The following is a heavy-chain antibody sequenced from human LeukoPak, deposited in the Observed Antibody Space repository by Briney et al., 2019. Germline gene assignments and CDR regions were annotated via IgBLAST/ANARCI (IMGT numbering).Heavy chain of an antibody. D-gene: IGHD6-13*01. V-gene: IGHV4-39*07. Sequence: PSETLSLTCTVSGGSISSSSYYWGWIRQPPGKGLEWIGSIYYSGSTYYNPSLKSRVTMSVDTSKNQFSLKLSSVTAADTAVYYCARAPGVVPAEVNAGYSSSWYGAYFDYWGQGTLVTVSS. J-gene: IGHJ4*02. CDR3: ARAPGVVPAEVNAGYSSSWYGAYFDY. CDR2: IYYSGST. CDR1: GGSISSSSYY.